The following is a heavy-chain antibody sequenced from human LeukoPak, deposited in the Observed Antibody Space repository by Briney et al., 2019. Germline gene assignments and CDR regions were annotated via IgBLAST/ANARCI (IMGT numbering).Heavy chain of an antibody. CDR2: IDPDGGNT. Sequence: GASVKASCKASGYTFTDSYVHWVRQAPGQVLEWMGLIDPDGGNTNYAQYFQGRVTLTRDTSTSTLYMELSSLRSEDTAIYYCARIRDGYNDAYDLWGQGTVVTVPS. CDR3: ARIRDGYNDAYDL. J-gene: IGHJ3*01. CDR1: GYTFTDSY. V-gene: IGHV1-46*01. D-gene: IGHD5-24*01.